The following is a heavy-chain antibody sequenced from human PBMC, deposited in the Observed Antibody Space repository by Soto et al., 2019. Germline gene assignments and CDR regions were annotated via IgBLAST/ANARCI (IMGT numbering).Heavy chain of an antibody. CDR2: IWYDGSNK. J-gene: IGHJ4*02. V-gene: IGHV3-33*01. D-gene: IGHD3-10*01. Sequence: QVQLVESGGGVVQPGRSLRLSCAASGFTFSSYGMHWVRQAPGKGLEWVAVIWYDGSNKYYADSVKGRFTISRDNSKNTLYLQMNSLRAEDTAVYYCARAHGSGGLYYWGQGTLVTVSS. CDR1: GFTFSSYG. CDR3: ARAHGSGGLYY.